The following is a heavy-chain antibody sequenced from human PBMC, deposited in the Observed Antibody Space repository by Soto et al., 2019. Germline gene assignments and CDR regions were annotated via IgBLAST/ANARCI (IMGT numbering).Heavy chain of an antibody. CDR2: IYHSGST. D-gene: IGHD6-25*01. J-gene: IGHJ4*02. Sequence: PSETLSLTCAVSGGSISSSNWWSWVRQPPGKGLEWIGEIYHSGSTNYNPSLKSRVTISVDKSKNQFSLKLSSVTAADTAVYYCARVGSSAMGGFDYWGQGTLVTVSS. V-gene: IGHV4-4*02. CDR3: ARVGSSAMGGFDY. CDR1: GGSISSSNW.